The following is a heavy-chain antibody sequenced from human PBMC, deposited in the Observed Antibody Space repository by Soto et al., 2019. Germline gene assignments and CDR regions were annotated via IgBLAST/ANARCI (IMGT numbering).Heavy chain of an antibody. CDR1: GGAFSSSG. Sequence: QVQLVQSGAEVKEPGSSVRVSCKASGGAFSSSGISWVRQAPGQGLEWMAGVIPIFGTTKNAPKFQGRVTVSADESTSTAYMELNCLRSEDTAVYFCARSRLQGSDFPGVIPWDALDVWGQGTLVTVSS. CDR2: VIPIFGTT. V-gene: IGHV1-69*01. J-gene: IGHJ3*01. CDR3: ARSRLQGSDFPGVIPWDALDV. D-gene: IGHD2-21*01.